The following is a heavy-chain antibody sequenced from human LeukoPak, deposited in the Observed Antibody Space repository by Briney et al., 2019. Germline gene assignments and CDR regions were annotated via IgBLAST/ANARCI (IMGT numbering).Heavy chain of an antibody. CDR2: MNPNSGNT. D-gene: IGHD5-24*01. CDR3: ARRSIATITLDY. J-gene: IGHJ4*02. V-gene: IGHV1-8*03. Sequence: ASVKVSCKASGYTFTSYDINWVRQATGQGLGWMGWMNPNSGNTGYAQKFRGRVTITRNTSISTAYMELSSLRSEDTAVYYCARRSIATITLDYWGQGTLVTVSS. CDR1: GYTFTSYD.